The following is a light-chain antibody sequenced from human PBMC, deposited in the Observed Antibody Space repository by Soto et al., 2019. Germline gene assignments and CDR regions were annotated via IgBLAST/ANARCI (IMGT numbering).Light chain of an antibody. Sequence: EIVLTQSPATLSLSPGERATLSCRASQSVSSYLAWYQQKPGQAPRLLIYDASNRATGIPARFSGSVSGTDFSLTTSSLEPEDFAVYYCQQRSNWPPSITFGQGTRLESK. CDR3: QQRSNWPPSIT. J-gene: IGKJ5*01. V-gene: IGKV3-11*01. CDR2: DAS. CDR1: QSVSSY.